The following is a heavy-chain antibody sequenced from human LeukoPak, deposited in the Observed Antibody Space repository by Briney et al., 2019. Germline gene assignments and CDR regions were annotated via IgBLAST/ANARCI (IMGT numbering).Heavy chain of an antibody. V-gene: IGHV1-8*01. J-gene: IGHJ3*02. CDR1: GYTFTSYD. Sequence: ASVKVSCKASGYTFTSYDINWVRQATGQGLEWMGWMNPNSGNTGYAQKFQGRVTMTRNTSISTAYMELSSLRSEDTAVYYCARAYYDILTGYIAFDIWGQGTMVTVSS. CDR2: MNPNSGNT. D-gene: IGHD3-9*01. CDR3: ARAYYDILTGYIAFDI.